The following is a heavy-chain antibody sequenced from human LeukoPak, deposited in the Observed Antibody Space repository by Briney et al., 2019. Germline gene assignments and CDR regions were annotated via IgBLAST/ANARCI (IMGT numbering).Heavy chain of an antibody. CDR2: ITWNSDSV. CDR1: GFTFDDYA. V-gene: IGHV3-9*01. D-gene: IGHD3-22*01. J-gene: IGHJ4*02. Sequence: GGSLRLSCAASGFTFDDYAMHWVRQAPGKGLEWVSGITWNSDSVDYADSVKGRFTISRDNAKNSLYLQMNSLRAEDTALYYCGKSPGSTYYYSSVDYWGQGTLVTVSS. CDR3: GKSPGSTYYYSSVDY.